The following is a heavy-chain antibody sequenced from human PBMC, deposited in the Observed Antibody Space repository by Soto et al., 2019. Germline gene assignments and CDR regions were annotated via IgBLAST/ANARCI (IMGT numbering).Heavy chain of an antibody. CDR2: INPATGAA. CDR1: GYPVTAYY. J-gene: IGHJ3*02. CDR3: ARGGGVGVAGSAAFDM. D-gene: IGHD3-3*01. Sequence: QLHLVQSGAVVKKPGASVTVSCSASGYPVTAYYMHWVRQAPGRGLEWMGGINPATGAAKYTQRFQGRVNNTRDTSTSTVFMELRGLTSEDTAVFYWARGGGVGVAGSAAFDMWGQGTLVTVSS. V-gene: IGHV1-2*01.